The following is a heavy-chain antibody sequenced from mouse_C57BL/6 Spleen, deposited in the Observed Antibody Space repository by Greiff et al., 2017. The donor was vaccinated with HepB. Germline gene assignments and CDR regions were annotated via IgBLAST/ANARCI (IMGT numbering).Heavy chain of an antibody. CDR3: ARSGFITTAGDFDY. V-gene: IGHV1-81*01. D-gene: IGHD1-1*01. Sequence: VQLQQSGAELARPGASVKLSCKASGYTFTSYGISWVKQRTGQGLEWIGEIYPRSGNTYYNEKFKGKATLTADKSSSTAYMELRSLTSEDSAVYFCARSGFITTAGDFDYWGQGTTLTVSS. CDR2: IYPRSGNT. J-gene: IGHJ2*01. CDR1: GYTFTSYG.